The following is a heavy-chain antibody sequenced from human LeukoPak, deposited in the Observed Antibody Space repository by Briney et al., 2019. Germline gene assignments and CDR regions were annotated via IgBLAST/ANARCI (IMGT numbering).Heavy chain of an antibody. CDR2: ISGSGGTA. J-gene: IGHJ4*02. D-gene: IGHD3-22*01. V-gene: IGHV3-23*01. CDR1: GFTFSIYA. Sequence: GGSLRLSCAASGFTFSIYAMSWVRQAPGKGLEWVSAISGSGGTAYYADSVKGRFTISRDNSKNTLYLQMSSLRAEDTAVYYCAKKGYYDGSGYYMYYFDHWGQGTLVTVSS. CDR3: AKKGYYDGSGYYMYYFDH.